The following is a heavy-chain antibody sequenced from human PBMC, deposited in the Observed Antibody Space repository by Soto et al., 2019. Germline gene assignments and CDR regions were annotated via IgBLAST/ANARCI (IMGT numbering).Heavy chain of an antibody. CDR3: AGTRTYYFDY. CDR2: IYYSGST. CDR1: GDSMGSGGYY. Sequence: QVQLQESGPGLVKPSQTLSLTCTVSGDSMGSGGYYWSWIRQHPGKGLEWIGYIYYSGSTFYNPSLKSRITISVDTSKNQFSLKLSSVTAADTAVYYCAGTRTYYFDYWGQGTLVTVSS. J-gene: IGHJ4*02. V-gene: IGHV4-31*03.